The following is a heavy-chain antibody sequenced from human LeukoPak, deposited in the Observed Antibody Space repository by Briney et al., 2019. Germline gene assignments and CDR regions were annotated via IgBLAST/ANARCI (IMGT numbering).Heavy chain of an antibody. CDR1: GGSISSGDYY. D-gene: IGHD6-13*01. J-gene: IGHJ3*02. CDR3: ASGVGAAGTEAFDI. V-gene: IGHV4-30-4*01. Sequence: SETLSLTCTVSGGSISSGDYYWSWIRQPPGTGLEWIGYIYYSGSTYYNPSLKSRVTISVDTSKNQFSLKLSSVTAADTAVYYCASGVGAAGTEAFDIWGQGTMVTVSS. CDR2: IYYSGST.